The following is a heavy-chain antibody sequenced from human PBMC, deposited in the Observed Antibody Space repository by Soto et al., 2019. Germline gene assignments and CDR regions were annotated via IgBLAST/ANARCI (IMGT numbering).Heavy chain of an antibody. CDR3: ARDKETRSRLSGNYRRLYYDVMDV. D-gene: IGHD1-26*01. CDR1: GGAFSTYS. Sequence: QVLLVQSGAEVKKPGSSVKVSCKSSGGAFSTYSLNWVRQAPGQGLEWMGGVVPLFDTADYAQKFQGRVTITAAKATSTAYMELNSLTSEDTAVAYCARDKETRSRLSGNYRRLYYDVMDVWGQGTKVTVSS. V-gene: IGHV1-69*06. J-gene: IGHJ6*02. CDR2: VVPLFDTA.